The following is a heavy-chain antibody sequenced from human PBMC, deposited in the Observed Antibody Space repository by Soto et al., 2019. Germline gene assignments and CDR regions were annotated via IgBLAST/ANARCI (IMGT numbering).Heavy chain of an antibody. CDR1: GFTVSSNY. V-gene: IGHV3-53*04. Sequence: EVQLVESGGGLVQPGGSLRLSCAASGFTVSSNYMSWVRQAPGKGLEWVSVIYSGGSTYYADSVKGRFTISRHNSKNTLYLQMNSLRAEDTAVYYCARVTRFGELFRTLHYYYYYMDVWGKGTTVTVSS. CDR3: ARVTRFGELFRTLHYYYYYMDV. J-gene: IGHJ6*03. CDR2: IYSGGST. D-gene: IGHD3-10*01.